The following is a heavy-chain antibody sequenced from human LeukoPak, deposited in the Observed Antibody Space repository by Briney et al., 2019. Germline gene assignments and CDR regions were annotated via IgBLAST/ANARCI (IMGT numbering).Heavy chain of an antibody. Sequence: SETLSLTCTVSGGSISSSSYYWGWIRQPPGKGLEWIGTTYYTGSTYYNPSLKSRVTISVDTSKNQFSLMLSSVTAADTAVYYCASRGPLYGSGSFDWGQGTLVTVSS. CDR1: GGSISSSSYY. V-gene: IGHV4-39*01. CDR3: ASRGPLYGSGSFD. J-gene: IGHJ4*02. D-gene: IGHD3-10*01. CDR2: TYYTGST.